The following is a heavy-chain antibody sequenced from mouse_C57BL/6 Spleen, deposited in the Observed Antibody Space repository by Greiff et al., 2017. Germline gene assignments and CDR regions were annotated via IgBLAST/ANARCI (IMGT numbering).Heavy chain of an antibody. J-gene: IGHJ2*01. CDR2: FHPYNDDT. D-gene: IGHD1-1*01. CDR3: ASSYYYGSSYYFDY. V-gene: IGHV1-47*01. CDR1: GYTFTTYP. Sequence: QVQLQQSGAELVKPGASVKMSCKASGYTFTTYPIEWMKQNHGKSLEWIGNFHPYNDDTKYNEKFKGKATLTVEQSSITVYLALSRLTSDDSAVYYCASSYYYGSSYYFDYWGQGTTLTVSS.